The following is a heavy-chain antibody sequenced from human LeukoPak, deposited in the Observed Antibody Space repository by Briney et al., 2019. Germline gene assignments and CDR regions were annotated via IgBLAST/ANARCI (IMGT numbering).Heavy chain of an antibody. Sequence: SVKVSCKASGGSFSSYAISWVRQAPGQGLEWMGGVVPIAGTANYAQKFQGRVTITTDESTTTAYMELNSLRSEDTAVYYYARGAGGEYQLPYDNWGQGTLVTVSS. CDR1: GGSFSSYA. V-gene: IGHV1-69*05. CDR2: VVPIAGTA. D-gene: IGHD2-2*01. J-gene: IGHJ4*02. CDR3: ARGAGGEYQLPYDN.